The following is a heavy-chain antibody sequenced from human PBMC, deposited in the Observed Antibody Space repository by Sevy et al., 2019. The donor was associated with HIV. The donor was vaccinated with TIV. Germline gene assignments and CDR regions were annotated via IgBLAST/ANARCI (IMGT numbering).Heavy chain of an antibody. CDR3: ARGSGTSRYYDH. CDR1: GDSTGSGGYY. J-gene: IGHJ5*02. D-gene: IGHD3-9*01. Sequence: SETLSLICPVSGDSTGSGGYYWSWIRQPLGKALEWIGCIYHSGSTFHNPSLQSRVTISVDRSKNQFSLKRRSVTAADTAVYYCARGSGTSRYYDHWGQGTLVTVSS. CDR2: IYHSGST. V-gene: IGHV4-30-2*01.